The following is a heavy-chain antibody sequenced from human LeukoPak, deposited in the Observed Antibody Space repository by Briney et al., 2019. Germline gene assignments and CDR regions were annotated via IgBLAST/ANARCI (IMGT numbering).Heavy chain of an antibody. D-gene: IGHD4-23*01. CDR2: IYYSGNT. CDR1: GGSISSYS. CDR3: ARGRWTFDY. Sequence: PSETLSLTCTVSGGSISSYSWSWIRQPPGKGLEWIGYIYYSGNTNYNPSLKSRVTISVDTSKNQFSLKLTSVTAADTAVYYCARGRWTFDYWGQGTLVTVSS. J-gene: IGHJ4*02. V-gene: IGHV4-59*01.